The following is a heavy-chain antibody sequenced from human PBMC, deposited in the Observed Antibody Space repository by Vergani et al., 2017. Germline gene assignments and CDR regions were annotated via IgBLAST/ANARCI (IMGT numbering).Heavy chain of an antibody. V-gene: IGHV1-2*02. CDR1: GYTFTGYY. CDR2: INPNSGGT. J-gene: IGHJ4*02. Sequence: QVQLVQSGAEVKKPGASVKVSCKASGYTFTGYYMHWVRQAPGQGLEWMGWINPNSGGTNYAQKFQGRVTMTRDTSISTAYMELSRLRSDDTAVYYCARGGYYYGSGSPLYYFDYWCQGTLVTVSS. D-gene: IGHD3-10*01. CDR3: ARGGYYYGSGSPLYYFDY.